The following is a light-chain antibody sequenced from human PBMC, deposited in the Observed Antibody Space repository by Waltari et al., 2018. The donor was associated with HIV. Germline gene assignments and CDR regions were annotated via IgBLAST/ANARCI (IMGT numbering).Light chain of an antibody. J-gene: IGLJ2*01. V-gene: IGLV1-40*01. CDR2: GNN. CDR1: RPNLGAGDL. CDR3: LSYDGSLSGL. Sequence: TPPPPVSWAPGSKVPLSCTRSRPNLGAGDLVTWYQQLPGTAPKLLIYGNNKRPSGVPDRFSGSKSGTSASLAIDGLQAEDEGDYYCLSYDGSLSGLFGGGTRLTVL.